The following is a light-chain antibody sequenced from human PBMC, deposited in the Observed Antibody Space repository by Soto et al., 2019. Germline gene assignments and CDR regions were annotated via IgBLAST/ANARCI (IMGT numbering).Light chain of an antibody. CDR2: EVN. V-gene: IGLV2-14*01. CDR1: SSDVGGFNY. J-gene: IGLJ1*01. CDR3: SSYTSTSTFV. Sequence: SVLTQPASVSGSPGQSITISCTGTSSDVGGFNYVSWYQQHPGKAPKLLIYEVNIRPSGFSNRFSGSKSGNTASLTISGLQAEDDADYYCSSYTSTSTFVFGTGTKVTVL.